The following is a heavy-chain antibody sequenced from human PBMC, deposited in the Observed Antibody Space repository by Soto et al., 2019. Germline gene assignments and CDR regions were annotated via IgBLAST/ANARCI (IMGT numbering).Heavy chain of an antibody. J-gene: IGHJ6*03. V-gene: IGHV3-30*18. D-gene: IGHD3-10*01. CDR1: GFTFSSYG. CDR3: AKATGYHYYYMDV. CDR2: ISYDGSNK. Sequence: QVQLVESGGGVVQPGRSLRLSCAASGFTFSSYGMHWVRQAPGKGLEWVAVISYDGSNKYYADSVKGRFTISRDNSKNTVYLQMNSLRGEDTAVYYCAKATGYHYYYMDVWGKGTTVTVSS.